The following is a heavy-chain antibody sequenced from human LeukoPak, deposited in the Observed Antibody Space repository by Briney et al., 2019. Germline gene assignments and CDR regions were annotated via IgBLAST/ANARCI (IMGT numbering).Heavy chain of an antibody. J-gene: IGHJ4*02. V-gene: IGHV3-30-3*01. Sequence: PGRSLRLSCAASGFTFSSYAMHWVRQAPGKGLEWVAVISYDGSNKYYADSVKGRFTISRDNSKNTLYLQMNSLRAEDTAVYYCAKGAGYDILTGYYEGGYYFDYWGQGTLVTVSS. CDR1: GFTFSSYA. CDR2: ISYDGSNK. CDR3: AKGAGYDILTGYYEGGYYFDY. D-gene: IGHD3-9*01.